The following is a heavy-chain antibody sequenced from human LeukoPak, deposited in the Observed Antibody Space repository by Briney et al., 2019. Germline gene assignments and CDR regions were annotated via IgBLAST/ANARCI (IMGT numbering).Heavy chain of an antibody. J-gene: IGHJ4*02. Sequence: GSLRLSCAASGFTFSSYAMHWVRQAPGKGLEWVAVISYDGSNKYYADSVKGRFTISRDNSKNTLYLQMNSLRSEDTAVYYCARVGPVGAREGNDYWGQGTLVTVSS. V-gene: IGHV3-30-3*01. CDR1: GFTFSSYA. D-gene: IGHD1-26*01. CDR3: ARVGPVGAREGNDY. CDR2: ISYDGSNK.